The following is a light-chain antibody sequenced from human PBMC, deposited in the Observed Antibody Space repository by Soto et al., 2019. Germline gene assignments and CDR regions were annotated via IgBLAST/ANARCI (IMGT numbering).Light chain of an antibody. CDR1: SSDVGGYNY. J-gene: IGLJ2*01. CDR3: SSYAGSNIV. V-gene: IGLV2-8*01. CDR2: EVT. Sequence: QSALTQPPSASGSPGQSVTISCTGTSSDVGGYNYVSWYQQHPGKAPKLMIYEVTKRPSGVPDRFSGSKSGNTASLTVSGLQAEDEGDYYCSSYAGSNIVFGGGTKRPS.